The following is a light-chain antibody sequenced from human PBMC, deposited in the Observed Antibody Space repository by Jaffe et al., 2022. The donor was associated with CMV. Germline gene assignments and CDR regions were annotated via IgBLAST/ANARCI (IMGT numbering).Light chain of an antibody. CDR3: NSYTSTSTLYV. V-gene: IGLV2-14*03. J-gene: IGLJ1*01. CDR1: SSDVGGYNY. Sequence: QSALTQPASVSGSPGQSITISCTGTSSDVGGYNYVSWYQQHPGKAPKLMIYDVSNRPSGVSTRFSGSKSGNTASLTISGLQAEDEADYYCNSYTSTSTLYVFGTGTTVTVL. CDR2: DVS.